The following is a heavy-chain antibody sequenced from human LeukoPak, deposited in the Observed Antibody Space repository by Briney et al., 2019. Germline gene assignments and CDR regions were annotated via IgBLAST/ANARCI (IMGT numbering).Heavy chain of an antibody. CDR1: GYTFTGYY. Sequence: ASVKVSCKASGYTFTGYYMHWVRQAPGQGLEWMGWINPNSGGTNYAQKFQGRVTMTRDTSISTAYMELSRLRSDDTAVYYCAREYAYYYGSGSRTIYYYYYMDVWGKGTTVTVSS. J-gene: IGHJ6*03. D-gene: IGHD3-10*01. CDR3: AREYAYYYGSGSRTIYYYYYMDV. CDR2: INPNSGGT. V-gene: IGHV1-2*02.